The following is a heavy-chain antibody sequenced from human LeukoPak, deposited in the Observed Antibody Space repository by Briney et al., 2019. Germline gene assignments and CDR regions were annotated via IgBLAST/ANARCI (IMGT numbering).Heavy chain of an antibody. CDR2: ISWNSGSI. D-gene: IGHD1-26*01. CDR1: GFTFDDYA. V-gene: IGHV3-9*01. J-gene: IGHJ4*02. Sequence: SGGSLRLSCAASGFTFDDYAMHWVRQAPGKGLEWVSGISWNSGSIGYADSVKGRFTISRDNAKNSLYLQMNSLSAEDTALYSCAKSPNPSIVGATSWFDYWGQGTLVTVSS. CDR3: AKSPNPSIVGATSWFDY.